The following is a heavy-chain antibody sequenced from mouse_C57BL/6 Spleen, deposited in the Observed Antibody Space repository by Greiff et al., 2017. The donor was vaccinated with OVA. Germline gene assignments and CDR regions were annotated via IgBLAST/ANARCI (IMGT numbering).Heavy chain of an antibody. CDR3: ARSRFTTVVATDYYAMDY. Sequence: QVQLQQSGAELARPGASVKLSCKASGYTFTSYGISWVKQRTGQGLEWIGEIYPRSGNTYYNEKFKGKATLTADKSSSTAYMELRSLTSEDSAVYFCARSRFTTVVATDYYAMDYWGQGTSVTVSS. D-gene: IGHD1-1*01. CDR1: GYTFTSYG. J-gene: IGHJ4*01. CDR2: IYPRSGNT. V-gene: IGHV1-81*01.